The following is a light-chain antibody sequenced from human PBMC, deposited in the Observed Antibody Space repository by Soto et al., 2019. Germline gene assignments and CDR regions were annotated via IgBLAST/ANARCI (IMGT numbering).Light chain of an antibody. V-gene: IGLV2-23*01. CDR1: SSDVGSYNL. CDR3: CSYGSSTTYV. J-gene: IGLJ1*01. Sequence: LTQPPSVSAAPGQNVTISCTGTSSDVGSYNLVSWYQHHPGNTPKLMIYEGSRRPSGVSDRFSGSKSGNTASPTISGLQAEDEADYYCCSYGSSTTYVFGSGTKVTV. CDR2: EGS.